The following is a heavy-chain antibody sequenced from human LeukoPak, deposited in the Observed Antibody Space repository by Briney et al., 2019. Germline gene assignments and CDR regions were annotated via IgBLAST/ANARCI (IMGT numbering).Heavy chain of an antibody. V-gene: IGHV1-2*02. D-gene: IGHD3-3*01. CDR3: ARDMTIFGVVIMFDWFDP. Sequence: ASVKVSCKTSGYTFTGYYMHWVRQAPGQGLEWMGWINPNSGGTNYAQKFQGRVTMTRDTSISTAYMELSRLRSDDTAVYYCARDMTIFGVVIMFDWFDPWGQGTLVTVSS. J-gene: IGHJ5*02. CDR1: GYTFTGYY. CDR2: INPNSGGT.